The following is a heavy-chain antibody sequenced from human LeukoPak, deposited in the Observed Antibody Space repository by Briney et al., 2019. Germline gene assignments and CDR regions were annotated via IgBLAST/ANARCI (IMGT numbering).Heavy chain of an antibody. J-gene: IGHJ6*02. D-gene: IGHD3-10*01. CDR1: VYTFTSYG. CDR2: ISAYNGNT. Sequence: GASVKDSCKASVYTFTSYGISGVRQAPGQGLEWMGFISAYNGNTNYAQKLQGRVTMTTDTSTSTAYMELRSLRSDDTAVYYCARDLGGGSESPDVWGQGTTVTVSS. CDR3: ARDLGGGSESPDV. V-gene: IGHV1-18*04.